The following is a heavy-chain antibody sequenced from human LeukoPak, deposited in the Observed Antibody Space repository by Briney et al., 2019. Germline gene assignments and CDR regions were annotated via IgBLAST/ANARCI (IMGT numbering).Heavy chain of an antibody. CDR2: ISSSSSYT. CDR3: ASDGSSSWYLSSWFDP. V-gene: IGHV3-11*06. Sequence: GGSLRLSCAASGFTFSDYYMSWIRQAPGKGLEWVSYISSSSSYTNYADSVKGRFTISRDNAKNSLYLQMNSLRAEDTAVYYCASDGSSSWYLSSWFDPWGQGTLVTVSS. CDR1: GFTFSDYY. J-gene: IGHJ5*02. D-gene: IGHD6-13*01.